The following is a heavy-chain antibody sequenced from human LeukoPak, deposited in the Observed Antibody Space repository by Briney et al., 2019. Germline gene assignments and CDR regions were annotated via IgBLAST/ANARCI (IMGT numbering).Heavy chain of an antibody. V-gene: IGHV4-61*02. CDR2: IYTSGST. CDR1: GGSISSGSYY. J-gene: IGHJ4*02. D-gene: IGHD3-16*02. Sequence: SQTLSLTCXVSGGSISSGSYYWSWIRQPAGKGLEWIGRIYTSGSTNYNPSLKSRVTISVDTSKNQFSLKLSSVTAADTAVYYCARDHYDYVWGSYRYSDYWGQGTLVTVSS. CDR3: ARDHYDYVWGSYRYSDY.